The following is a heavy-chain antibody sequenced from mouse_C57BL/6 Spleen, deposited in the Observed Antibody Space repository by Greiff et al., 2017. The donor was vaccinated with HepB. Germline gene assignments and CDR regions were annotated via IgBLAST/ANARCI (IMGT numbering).Heavy chain of an antibody. CDR2: IDPSDSYT. V-gene: IGHV1-69*01. CDR3: ARRGSSGTLDV. D-gene: IGHD2-14*01. J-gene: IGHJ1*03. Sequence: QVQLQQPGAELVMPGASVKLSCKASGYTFPSYWMHWVKQRPGQGLEWIGEIDPSDSYTNYNQKFKGKSTLTVDKSSSTAYMQLSSLTSEDSAVYYCARRGSSGTLDVWGTGTTVTVSS. CDR1: GYTFPSYW.